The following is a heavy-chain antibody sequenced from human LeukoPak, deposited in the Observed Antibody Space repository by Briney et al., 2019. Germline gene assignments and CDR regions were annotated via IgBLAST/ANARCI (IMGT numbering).Heavy chain of an antibody. J-gene: IGHJ4*02. CDR3: ASLNNDYLFDFEN. CDR1: GGSISNYY. D-gene: IGHD4-11*01. CDR2: IYFSGNT. Sequence: PSETLSLTCTVSGGSISNYYWSWIRQPAGKGLEWIGSIYFSGNTYYNPSLKSRVTISVDTSENHFSLRLSSVTAADTAVYYCASLNNDYLFDFENWGQGTLVTVSS. V-gene: IGHV4-4*07.